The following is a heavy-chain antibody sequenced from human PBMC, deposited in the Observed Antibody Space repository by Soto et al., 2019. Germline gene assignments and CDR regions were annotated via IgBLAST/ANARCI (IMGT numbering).Heavy chain of an antibody. CDR1: GFSLSTSGMC. J-gene: IGHJ6*02. Sequence: SGTTLVNPTQTLTLPCTFSGFSLSTSGMCVSWILQPRVTALEWLALIDWDDDKYYSTSLKTRLTISKETSKNQVVLIMTNMDTVDTATYYCARIRAAQWAPDVWGQGTTVTVSS. CDR3: ARIRAAQWAPDV. V-gene: IGHV2-70*01. CDR2: IDWDDDK. D-gene: IGHD6-6*01.